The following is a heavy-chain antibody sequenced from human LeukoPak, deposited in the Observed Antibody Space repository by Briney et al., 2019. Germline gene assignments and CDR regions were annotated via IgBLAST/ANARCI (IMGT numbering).Heavy chain of an antibody. CDR1: GDSVSSGVYY. CDR3: ARDSYLLGELYYYAMDV. V-gene: IGHV4-61*08. J-gene: IGHJ6*02. D-gene: IGHD3-10*01. Sequence: SETLSLTCTVSGDSVSSGVYYWSWIRQPPGKRLEWIGSIYYSGRTEYNPSLESRVTISADTSKNRFSLRLRSVTAADTAVYHCARDSYLLGELYYYAMDVWGQGTTVTVSS. CDR2: IYYSGRT.